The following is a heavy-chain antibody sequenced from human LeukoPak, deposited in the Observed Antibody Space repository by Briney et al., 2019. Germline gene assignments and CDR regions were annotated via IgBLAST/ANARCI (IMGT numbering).Heavy chain of an antibody. CDR1: GYTFTGYY. V-gene: IGHV1-2*02. CDR2: INPNSGGT. CDR3: AXXXXXXGTKHAFDI. Sequence: ASVKVSCKASGYTFTGYYMHWVRQAPGQGLEWMGWINPNSGGTNYAQKFQGRITMTRDTSINTAYMELSRLRSDDTAVYYCAXXXXXXGTKHAFDIWGQGTMVTVSS. J-gene: IGHJ3*02. D-gene: IGHD2-2*01.